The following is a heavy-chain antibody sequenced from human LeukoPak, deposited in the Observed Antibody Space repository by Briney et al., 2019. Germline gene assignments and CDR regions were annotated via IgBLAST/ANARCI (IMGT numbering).Heavy chain of an antibody. CDR3: ARDQGYYDSKPSLSAFDI. V-gene: IGHV4-39*01. J-gene: IGHJ3*02. CDR1: GGSISSSSYY. D-gene: IGHD3-22*01. CDR2: IYYSGST. Sequence: SETLSLTCTVSGGSISSSSYYWGWIRQPPGKGLEWIGSIYYSGSTYYNPSLKSRVTISVDTSKNQFSLKLSSVTAADTAVYYCARDQGYYDSKPSLSAFDIWGQGIMVTVSS.